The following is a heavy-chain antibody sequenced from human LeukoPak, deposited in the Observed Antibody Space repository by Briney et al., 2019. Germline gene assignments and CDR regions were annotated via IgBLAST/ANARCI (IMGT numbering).Heavy chain of an antibody. D-gene: IGHD2-2*01. Sequence: SVKVSCKASGGTFSGYAISWVRQAPGQGLEWMGGIIPIFGTANYAQKFQGRVTITADKSTSTAYMELSSLRSEGTAVYYCARVRYCSSTSCQPGDYWGQGTLVTVSS. CDR2: IIPIFGTA. V-gene: IGHV1-69*06. CDR3: ARVRYCSSTSCQPGDY. J-gene: IGHJ4*02. CDR1: GGTFSGYA.